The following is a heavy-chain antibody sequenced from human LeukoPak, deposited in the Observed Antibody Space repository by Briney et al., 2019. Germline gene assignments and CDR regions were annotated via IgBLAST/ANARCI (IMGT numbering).Heavy chain of an antibody. CDR3: ARGGPTIVDY. V-gene: IGHV4-59*01. J-gene: IGHJ4*02. CDR2: FYYSGST. D-gene: IGHD1-26*01. Sequence: SETLSLTCTVSGASISSYYWTWIRQPPGKGLEWIGYFYYSGSTNYNPSLKSRVTISVDTSKNQLSLKVSSVTAADTALYYCARGGPTIVDYWGQGTLVTVSS. CDR1: GASISSYY.